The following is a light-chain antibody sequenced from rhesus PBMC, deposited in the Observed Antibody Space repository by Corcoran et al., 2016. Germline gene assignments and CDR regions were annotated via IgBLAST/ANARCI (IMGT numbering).Light chain of an antibody. CDR2: KSS. CDR1: QSISGW. Sequence: DIQMTQSPSSLSASVGDTVTITCQASQSISGWLAWYQQKPGKAPNLLIYKSSTLERGVPSRFIGSGSGTDFTLTISRLQSEDFATYFSQQDTRSPYSFGQGTKVEIK. CDR3: QQDTRSPYS. V-gene: IGKV1-22*01. J-gene: IGKJ2*01.